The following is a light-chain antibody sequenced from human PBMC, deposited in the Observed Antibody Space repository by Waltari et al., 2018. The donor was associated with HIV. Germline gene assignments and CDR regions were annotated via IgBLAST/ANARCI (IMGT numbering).Light chain of an antibody. V-gene: IGLV2-23*02. CDR3: FSYAGSSTLL. CDR1: SSDVGGYKY. J-gene: IGLJ3*02. CDR2: DVS. Sequence: QSALTQPASVSGSPGQSITISCTGASSDVGGYKYVSWYQHHPGKAPKLMVYDVSERPSWVAMRFSGSKSGNTSSLTISWLQAEDEADYYCFSYAGSSTLLFGGGTKVTVL.